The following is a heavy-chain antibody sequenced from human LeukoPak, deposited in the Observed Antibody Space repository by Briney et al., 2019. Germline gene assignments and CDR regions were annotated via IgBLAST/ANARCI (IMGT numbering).Heavy chain of an antibody. D-gene: IGHD6-19*01. V-gene: IGHV1-18*01. Sequence: ASVKVSCKASGYTFTSYGISWVRQAPGQGLEWMGWISAYNGNINYAQKLQGRVTMTTDTSTSTAYMELRSLRSDDTAVYYCARDSDSSGAHFLFDYWGQGTLVTLSS. CDR2: ISAYNGNI. CDR3: ARDSDSSGAHFLFDY. CDR1: GYTFTSYG. J-gene: IGHJ4*02.